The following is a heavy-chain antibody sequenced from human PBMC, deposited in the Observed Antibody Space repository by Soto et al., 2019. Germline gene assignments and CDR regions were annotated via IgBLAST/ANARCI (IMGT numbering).Heavy chain of an antibody. J-gene: IGHJ4*02. Sequence: GASVKVSCKASGYTFTGYYMHWVRQAPGQGLEWMGWINPNSGGTNYAQKFQGWVTMTRDTSISTAYMELSRLRSDDTAVYYCAKYHPGIAVAGPCYFDYWGQGTLVTVSS. CDR3: AKYHPGIAVAGPCYFDY. D-gene: IGHD6-19*01. V-gene: IGHV1-2*04. CDR2: INPNSGGT. CDR1: GYTFTGYY.